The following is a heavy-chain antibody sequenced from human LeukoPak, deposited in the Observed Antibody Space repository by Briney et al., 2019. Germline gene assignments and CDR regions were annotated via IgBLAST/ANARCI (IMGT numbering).Heavy chain of an antibody. J-gene: IGHJ4*02. Sequence: GGSLRLSCAVSGFTFRSYWMSWVRQAPGKGLEWVANIKEDGSERYYVDSVKGRFTISRDNAKNSLYLQMNSLRAEDTAVYYCASHRDYYDSSGLCAFDYWGQGTLVTVS. V-gene: IGHV3-7*01. CDR1: GFTFRSYW. CDR3: ASHRDYYDSSGLCAFDY. CDR2: IKEDGSER. D-gene: IGHD3-22*01.